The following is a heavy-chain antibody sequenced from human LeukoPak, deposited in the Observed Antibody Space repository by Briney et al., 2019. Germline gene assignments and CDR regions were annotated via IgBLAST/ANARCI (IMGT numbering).Heavy chain of an antibody. CDR1: GFTFSSYA. J-gene: IGHJ4*02. D-gene: IGHD3-9*01. Sequence: GGSLRLSCSASGFTFSSYAMHWVRQAPGKGLEYVSAISSNGGSTYYADSVKGRLTISRDNSKNTLYLQMSSLRAEDTAVYYCVKDLDDILTGYKFDYWGQGTLVTVSS. CDR3: VKDLDDILTGYKFDY. CDR2: ISSNGGST. V-gene: IGHV3-64D*06.